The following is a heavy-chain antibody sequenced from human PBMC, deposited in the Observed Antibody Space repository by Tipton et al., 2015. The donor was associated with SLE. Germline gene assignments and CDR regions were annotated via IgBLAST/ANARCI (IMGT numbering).Heavy chain of an antibody. CDR2: ISSSSSYT. J-gene: IGHJ2*01. V-gene: IGHV3-21*05. CDR1: GFTFSSYG. D-gene: IGHD7-27*01. Sequence: SLRLSCAASGFTFSSYGMHWVRQAPGKGLEWVSYISSSSSYTNYADSVKGRFTISRDNAKNSLYLQMNSLRAEDTAVYYCARVFKLGVYFDLWGRGTLVTVSS. CDR3: ARVFKLGVYFDL.